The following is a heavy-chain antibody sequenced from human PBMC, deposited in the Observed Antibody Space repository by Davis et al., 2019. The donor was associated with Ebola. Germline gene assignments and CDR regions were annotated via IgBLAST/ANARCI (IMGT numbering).Heavy chain of an antibody. V-gene: IGHV3-23*01. D-gene: IGHD3-22*01. CDR1: GFTFSSYA. CDR3: ASGVRGFYYYDSSGPNAFDI. J-gene: IGHJ3*02. Sequence: GESLKISCAASGFTFSSYAMSWVRQAPGKGLEWVSAISGSGGSTYYADSVKGRFTISRDNSKNSLYLQMNSLRAEDTAVYYCASGVRGFYYYDSSGPNAFDIWGQGTMVTVSS. CDR2: ISGSGGST.